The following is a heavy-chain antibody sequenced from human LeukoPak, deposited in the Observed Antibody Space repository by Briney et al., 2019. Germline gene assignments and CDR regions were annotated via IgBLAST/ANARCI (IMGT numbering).Heavy chain of an antibody. Sequence: GGSLRLSCAASGFTFNTYAMSWVRQAPGKGLEWVSAISGSDDSTYYAASVKGRFTISRDNSKSTLYLQMNSLRAEDTAMYYCAKTDSSPYSPSEHWGQGTLVTVSS. D-gene: IGHD6-19*01. CDR3: AKTDSSPYSPSEH. V-gene: IGHV3-23*01. CDR2: ISGSDDST. J-gene: IGHJ1*01. CDR1: GFTFNTYA.